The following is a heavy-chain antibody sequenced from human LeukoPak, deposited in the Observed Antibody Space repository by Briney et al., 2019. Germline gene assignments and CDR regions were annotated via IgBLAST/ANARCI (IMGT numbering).Heavy chain of an antibody. D-gene: IGHD2-2*01. J-gene: IGHJ4*02. CDR3: VKQSTASCYAALDH. CDR1: GFTFSSYA. Sequence: PGGSLRLSCAASGFTFSSYAMSWVRRAPGKGLEWVSAISGSDGNTFYADSVKGRFTISRDNSKNTLYLQMNSLRAADTAVYYCVKQSTASCYAALDHWGQGTLVTVHS. V-gene: IGHV3-23*01. CDR2: ISGSDGNT.